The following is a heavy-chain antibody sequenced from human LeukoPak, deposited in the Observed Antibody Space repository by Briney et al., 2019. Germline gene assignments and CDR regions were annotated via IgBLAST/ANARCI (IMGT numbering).Heavy chain of an antibody. CDR1: DDSITMYY. V-gene: IGHV4-59*01. Sequence: PSETLSLTCSVSDDSITMYYWTWIRQPPGKGLEWIGYVDHTGSTNFNPSLNGRVSISRDTTNNLFSLRLRSVTAADTAVYFCARGRVSSSTWYSTYYYYFYMDVWGKGTTATVSS. CDR2: VDHTGST. J-gene: IGHJ6*03. CDR3: ARGRVSSSTWYSTYYYYFYMDV. D-gene: IGHD1-1*01.